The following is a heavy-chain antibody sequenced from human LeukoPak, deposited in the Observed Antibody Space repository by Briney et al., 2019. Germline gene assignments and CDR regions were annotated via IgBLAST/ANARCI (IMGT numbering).Heavy chain of an antibody. J-gene: IGHJ4*02. CDR3: AKDRIAGDET. V-gene: IGHV3-23*01. D-gene: IGHD7-27*01. Sequence: PGGSLRLSCAASGFTFSAYAMSWVRQSPGKGLEWVSGISGSGGSTYYADSVKGRFTISRDNSKNTLYLQMNSLRAEDTAGYYCAKDRIAGDETGGQGTLVTVS. CDR1: GFTFSAYA. CDR2: ISGSGGST.